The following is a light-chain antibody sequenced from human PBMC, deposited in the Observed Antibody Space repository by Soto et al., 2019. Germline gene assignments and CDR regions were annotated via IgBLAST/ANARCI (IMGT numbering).Light chain of an antibody. J-gene: IGLJ1*01. CDR2: EVS. CDR1: SSDVGGYNY. Sequence: ALTQPASVSGSPGQSITISCTGTSSDVGGYNYVSWYQQHLGKAPKLMIYEVSNRPSGVSNRFSGSKSGNTASLTISGLQAEDEADYYCSSYTSSSTLSYVFGTGTKVTVL. V-gene: IGLV2-14*01. CDR3: SSYTSSSTLSYV.